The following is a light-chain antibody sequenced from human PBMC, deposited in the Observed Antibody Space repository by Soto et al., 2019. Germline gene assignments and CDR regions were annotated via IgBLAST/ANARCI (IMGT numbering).Light chain of an antibody. J-gene: IGKJ4*01. CDR1: QSVSSY. Sequence: EIVLTQSPATLSLSPGERATLSCRASQSVSSYLAWYQQKPGQAPRLLIYDASNRATGIPARFSASGSGTDFTLTISSLEPEDFAVYYCQQYNNWLTFGGGTKVEIK. CDR2: DAS. V-gene: IGKV3-11*01. CDR3: QQYNNWLT.